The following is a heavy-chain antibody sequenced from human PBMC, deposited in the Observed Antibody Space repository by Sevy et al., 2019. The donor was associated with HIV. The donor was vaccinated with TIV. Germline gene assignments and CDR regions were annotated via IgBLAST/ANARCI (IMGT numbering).Heavy chain of an antibody. V-gene: IGHV3-74*01. J-gene: IGHJ3*02. CDR2: INSDGSST. CDR1: GFTFSSYW. CDR3: AREIIPSGSSGKDAFDI. D-gene: IGHD1-26*01. Sequence: GGSLRLSCAASGFTFSSYWMHWVRQAPGKGLVWVSRINSDGSSTSYADSVKGRFTISRDNAKNTVYLQMNSLRDEDTAFHYCAREIIPSGSSGKDAFDIWGQGTMVTVSS.